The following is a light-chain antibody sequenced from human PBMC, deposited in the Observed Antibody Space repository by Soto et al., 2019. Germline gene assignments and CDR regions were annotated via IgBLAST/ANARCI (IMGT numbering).Light chain of an antibody. Sequence: EIVLTQSPGTLSLSPGERATLSCRASQSVSSSYLAWYQQKPGQAPRLLIYGASTRATGIPARFSASGSGTEFTLTISSLQSEDFAVYYCQHYDGRPPWTFAQGTKVDIK. V-gene: IGKV3-15*01. J-gene: IGKJ1*01. CDR2: GAS. CDR3: QHYDGRPPWT. CDR1: QSVSSSY.